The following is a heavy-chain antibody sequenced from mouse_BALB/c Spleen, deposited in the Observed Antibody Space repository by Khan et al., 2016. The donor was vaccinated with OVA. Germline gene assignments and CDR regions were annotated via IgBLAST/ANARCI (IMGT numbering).Heavy chain of an antibody. Sequence: QVRLQQSGAELARPGASVKLSCKASGYTFTDYYINWVKQRTGQGLEWIGEIYPGSGNTYYNEKFKDKATLTADKSSTTAYLQLSSLTSEDSAVSFCARRNYFGYTFAYWGQGTLVTVSA. CDR1: GYTFTDYY. D-gene: IGHD1-2*01. CDR3: ARRNYFGYTFAY. CDR2: IYPGSGNT. V-gene: IGHV1-77*01. J-gene: IGHJ3*01.